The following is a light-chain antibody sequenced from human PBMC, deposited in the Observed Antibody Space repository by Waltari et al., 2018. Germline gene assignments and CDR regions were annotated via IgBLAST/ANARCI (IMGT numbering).Light chain of an antibody. Sequence: VLTQSPGTLSLSPGETATLSCRASQSISKYLAWYQQRPGHAPRLLIYAASTRATGVPDRFSGSGYGTDSTLTISRLEPEDFAVYYCQNHERLPATFGQGTKVEIK. CDR1: QSISKY. V-gene: IGKV3-20*01. CDR2: AAS. J-gene: IGKJ1*01. CDR3: QNHERLPAT.